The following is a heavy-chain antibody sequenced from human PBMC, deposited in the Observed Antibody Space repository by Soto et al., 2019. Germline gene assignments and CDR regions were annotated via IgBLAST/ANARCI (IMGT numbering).Heavy chain of an antibody. D-gene: IGHD2-21*02. V-gene: IGHV3-30-3*01. CDR1: GFTFSSYE. CDR3: ARVAGLVVTATLFAY. Sequence: QVQLVESGGGVVQPGRSLRLSCAASGFTFSSYEMHWFRQAPGKGLEWVAVISYDGSNKYYADSVKGRFTISRDNSKNTLYLQMTSLRAEDTAVYYCARVAGLVVTATLFAYWCQGTLVTVSS. CDR2: ISYDGSNK. J-gene: IGHJ4*02.